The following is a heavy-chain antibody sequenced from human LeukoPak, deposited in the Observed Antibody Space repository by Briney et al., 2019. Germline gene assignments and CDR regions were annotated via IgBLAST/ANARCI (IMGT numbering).Heavy chain of an antibody. CDR3: AEDQRWESPHYLDS. V-gene: IGHV3-23*01. J-gene: IGHJ4*02. CDR2: ISASGGST. D-gene: IGHD1-26*01. CDR1: GFTFSSSA. Sequence: GGSLRLSCAASGFTFSSSAMSWVRQVPGKGLEWVSGISASGGSTSYADSVRGRFTISRDNSKNTLYVQMNSLRDEDTAVYYCAEDQRWESPHYLDSWGQGTLVTVSS.